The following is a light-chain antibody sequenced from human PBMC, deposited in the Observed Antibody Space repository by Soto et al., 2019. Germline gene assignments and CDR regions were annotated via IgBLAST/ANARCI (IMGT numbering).Light chain of an antibody. CDR3: QQYNKWPLWT. CDR2: GAS. CDR1: QSVSSN. Sequence: EIVMTQSPASLSVSPGERATLSCRASQSVSSNLAWYQQKLGQAPRLLIYGASTRATGIPARFSGSGSGTEFTLTISSLQSEDFEVYHCQQYNKWPLWTFGQGTKVEIK. J-gene: IGKJ1*01. V-gene: IGKV3-15*01.